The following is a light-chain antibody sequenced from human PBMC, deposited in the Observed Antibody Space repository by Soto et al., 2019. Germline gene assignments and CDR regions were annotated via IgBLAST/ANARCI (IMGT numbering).Light chain of an antibody. Sequence: ETVMTQSPATLSVSPGEGATLSCRASQSVSSNLAWYQQRPGQTPRLLVYGASIRATGMSARFSGSGSGTEFTLTIRSLQPEDFALYYCQQYNDWPHTFGGGTKVEIK. V-gene: IGKV3-15*01. CDR3: QQYNDWPHT. CDR1: QSVSSN. CDR2: GAS. J-gene: IGKJ4*01.